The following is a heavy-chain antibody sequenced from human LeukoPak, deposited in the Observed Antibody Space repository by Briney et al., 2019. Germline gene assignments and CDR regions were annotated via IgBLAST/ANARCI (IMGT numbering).Heavy chain of an antibody. CDR2: ISSSSSYI. CDR3: ARSNCNSCYLGVWYYFDY. CDR1: GFTFRDYY. V-gene: IGHV3-11*03. D-gene: IGHD1/OR15-1a*01. J-gene: IGHJ4*02. Sequence: GGSLRLSCVASGFTFRDYYMSWIRRAPGKGLEWVSYISSSSSYIDYADSVKGRFTISRDNAKNSLHLQMNSLRAEDTAVYYCARSNCNSCYLGVWYYFDYWGQGTLVTVSS.